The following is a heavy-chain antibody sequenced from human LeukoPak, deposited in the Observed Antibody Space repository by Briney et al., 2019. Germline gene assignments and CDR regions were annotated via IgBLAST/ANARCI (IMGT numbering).Heavy chain of an antibody. CDR2: IYYSGST. CDR1: GGSISSGGYY. J-gene: IGHJ5*02. V-gene: IGHV4-31*03. D-gene: IGHD3-10*01. Sequence: TSETLSLTCTVSGGSISSGGYYWSWIRQHPGKGLEWIGYIYYSGSTYYNPSLKSRVTISVDTSKNQFSLKLSSVTAADTAVYYCARVIYGSVNWFDPWGQGTLVTVSS. CDR3: ARVIYGSVNWFDP.